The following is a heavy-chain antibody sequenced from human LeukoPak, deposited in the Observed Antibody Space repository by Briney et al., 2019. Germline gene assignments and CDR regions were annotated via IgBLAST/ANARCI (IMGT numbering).Heavy chain of an antibody. D-gene: IGHD6-6*01. V-gene: IGHV1-69*13. CDR3: ARDSSSSLLEGPGWFDP. Sequence: EASVKVSCTASGGTFSSHSISWVRQAPGQGLEWMGGIIPIFETPHYAQKFQGRVTITANESTTTAYMELSSLRSEDTAVYYCARDSSSSLLEGPGWFDPWGQGTLVTVSS. J-gene: IGHJ5*02. CDR1: GGTFSSHS. CDR2: IIPIFETP.